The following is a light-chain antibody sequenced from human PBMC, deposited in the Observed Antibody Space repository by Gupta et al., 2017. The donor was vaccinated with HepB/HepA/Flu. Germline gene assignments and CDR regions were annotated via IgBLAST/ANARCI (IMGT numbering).Light chain of an antibody. CDR1: ESIRYY. V-gene: IGKV3-11*01. CDR3: QHRSKWPLT. CDR2: DAS. Sequence: EIVLTQSPATLSLSPGERATLSCRASESIRYYLGWYQQKPGQAPRLVIDDASNRATGIPARFSGSGSGTDFTLTISSLEPEDFAVYYCQHRSKWPLTFGGGTKVEIK. J-gene: IGKJ4*01.